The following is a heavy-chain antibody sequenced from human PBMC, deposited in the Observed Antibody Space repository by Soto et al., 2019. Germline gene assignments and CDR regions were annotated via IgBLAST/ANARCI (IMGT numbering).Heavy chain of an antibody. Sequence: GESLKISCKSPGYSLATYWITWVRQMPGKGLEWMGRIDPSDSYINYSPSFQGRVTISADKSLNTAYLQWSSLEASDTAMYYCARLGDCSGGSCFSRYYYHGMDVWGQGTTVTVSS. J-gene: IGHJ6*02. V-gene: IGHV5-10-1*01. D-gene: IGHD2-15*01. CDR1: GYSLATYW. CDR2: IDPSDSYI. CDR3: ARLGDCSGGSCFSRYYYHGMDV.